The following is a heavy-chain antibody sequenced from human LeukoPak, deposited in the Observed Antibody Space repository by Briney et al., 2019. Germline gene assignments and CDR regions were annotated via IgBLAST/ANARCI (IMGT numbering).Heavy chain of an antibody. CDR2: IYYSGST. J-gene: IGHJ5*02. D-gene: IGHD3-10*01. Sequence: SETLSLTCTVSGGSISSYYWSWIRQPPGKGLEWIGYIYYSGSTNYNPSLKSRVTISVDTSKNQFSLKLSSVTAADTAVYYCARLVFDYGSGTSAWFDPWGQGTLVTVSS. V-gene: IGHV4-59*08. CDR1: GGSISSYY. CDR3: ARLVFDYGSGTSAWFDP.